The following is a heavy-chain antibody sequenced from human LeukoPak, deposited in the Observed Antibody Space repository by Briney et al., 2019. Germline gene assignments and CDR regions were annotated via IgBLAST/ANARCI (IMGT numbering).Heavy chain of an antibody. CDR1: GFTFSSYS. J-gene: IGHJ4*02. D-gene: IGHD3-22*01. CDR3: ARGGYDSSGPGDY. Sequence: GGSLRLSCAASGFTFSSYSMNWVRQAPGKGLEWVSSISSSSSYIYYADSVKGRFTISRDNAKNSLYLQMNSLRAEDTAVYYCARGGYDSSGPGDYWGPGTLVTVSS. CDR2: ISSSSSYI. V-gene: IGHV3-21*01.